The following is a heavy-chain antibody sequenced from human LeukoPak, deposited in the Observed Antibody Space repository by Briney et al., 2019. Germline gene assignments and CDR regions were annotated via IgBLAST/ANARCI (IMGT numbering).Heavy chain of an antibody. Sequence: SETLSLTCTVSGGSISSYYWSWIRQPAGKGLEWIGRIYTSGSTNYNPSLKSRVTMSVDTSKNQFSLTLSSVTAADTAVYYCARDGRGDTMVRGVRYYYYYMDVWGKGTTVTISS. CDR2: IYTSGST. V-gene: IGHV4-4*07. D-gene: IGHD3-10*01. CDR3: ARDGRGDTMVRGVRYYYYYMDV. J-gene: IGHJ6*03. CDR1: GGSISSYY.